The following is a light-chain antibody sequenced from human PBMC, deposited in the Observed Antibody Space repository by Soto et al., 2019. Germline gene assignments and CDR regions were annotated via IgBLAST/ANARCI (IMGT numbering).Light chain of an antibody. Sequence: EIVLTQSPGTLSLSPGERATLSCRASQSVSSSYLAWYQQKPGQAPRLLIYGASSRATGIPDRFSGSGSETDFTLTISRLEPEDVTTYYCKQYGSSPPWTFGQGTKVEIK. J-gene: IGKJ1*01. V-gene: IGKV3-20*01. CDR1: QSVSSSY. CDR3: KQYGSSPPWT. CDR2: GAS.